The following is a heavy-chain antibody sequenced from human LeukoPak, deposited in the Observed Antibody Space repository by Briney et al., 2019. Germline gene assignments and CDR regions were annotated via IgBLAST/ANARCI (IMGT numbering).Heavy chain of an antibody. CDR3: AKDRGRGNYYDFWSGPDYYYYGMDV. V-gene: IGHV3-23*01. J-gene: IGHJ6*02. Sequence: GGSLRLSCAASGFTFSSYAMSWVRQAPGKGLEWVSAISGSGGSTYYADSVKGRFTISRDNSKNTLYLQMNSLRAEDTAVYYCAKDRGRGNYYDFWSGPDYYYYGMDVWGQGTTVTVSS. D-gene: IGHD3-3*01. CDR2: ISGSGGST. CDR1: GFTFSSYA.